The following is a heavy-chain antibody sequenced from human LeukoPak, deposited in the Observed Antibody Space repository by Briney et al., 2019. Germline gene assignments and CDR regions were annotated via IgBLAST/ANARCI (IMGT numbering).Heavy chain of an antibody. CDR1: GFTFSSYG. J-gene: IGHJ4*02. V-gene: IGHV3-30*03. CDR3: ATDAGG. Sequence: GGSLRLSCAASGFTFSSYGMHWVRQAPGKGLEWVAVISYDGSNKYYADSVKGRFTISRDNSKNTLYLQMNSLRAEDTAVYYCATDAGGWGQGTLVTVSS. CDR2: ISYDGSNK.